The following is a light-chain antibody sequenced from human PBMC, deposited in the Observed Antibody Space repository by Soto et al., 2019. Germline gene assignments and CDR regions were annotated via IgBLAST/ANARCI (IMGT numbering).Light chain of an antibody. J-gene: IGKJ1*01. V-gene: IGKV1-6*02. CDR1: QDIRND. Sequence: IQMTQSPSSLSASVGDRVTITCRASQDIRNDLGWYQKKPGKAPKLLIYAASTLHSGVPSRLRGSGSGTDLTITISCMKHEDFETYYCQQYYSYPPTFGQGTQVDI. CDR3: QQYYSYPPT. CDR2: AAS.